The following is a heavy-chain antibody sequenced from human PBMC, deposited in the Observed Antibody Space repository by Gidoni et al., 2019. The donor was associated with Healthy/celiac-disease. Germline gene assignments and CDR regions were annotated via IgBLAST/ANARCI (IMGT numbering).Heavy chain of an antibody. V-gene: IGHV3-33*01. CDR1: GFTFSSYG. CDR2: IWYDGSNK. J-gene: IGHJ6*02. Sequence: QVQLVESGGGVVQPGRSLRLSCAASGFTFSSYGMPWVRQAPGKGLEWVAVIWYDGSNKYYADSVKGRFTISRDNSKNTLYLQMNSLRAEDTAVYYCARDFWLLIDRKRKGYYYGMDVWGQGTTVTVSS. CDR3: ARDFWLLIDRKRKGYYYGMDV. D-gene: IGHD3-16*01.